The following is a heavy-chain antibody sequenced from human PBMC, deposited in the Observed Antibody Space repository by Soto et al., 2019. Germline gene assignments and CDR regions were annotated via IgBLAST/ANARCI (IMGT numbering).Heavy chain of an antibody. Sequence: QVQLQESGPGLVKPSETLSLTCTDSGGSISSYYWSWIRQPAGKGLEWFGRIYTSGSTNYNPSLRSRVTMSVDTSKNQFSLKLSSVTAADTAVYYCARRGYCSGGSCYPPDYWGQGTLVTVSS. J-gene: IGHJ4*02. D-gene: IGHD2-15*01. CDR3: ARRGYCSGGSCYPPDY. CDR1: GGSISSYY. V-gene: IGHV4-4*07. CDR2: IYTSGST.